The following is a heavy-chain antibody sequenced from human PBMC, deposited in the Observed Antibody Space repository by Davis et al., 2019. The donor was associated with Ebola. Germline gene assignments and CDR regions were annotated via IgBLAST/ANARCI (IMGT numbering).Heavy chain of an antibody. CDR1: GGSISSYY. CDR2: IYYSGST. J-gene: IGHJ5*02. Sequence: SETLSLTCTVSGGSISSYYWGWIRQPPGKGLEWIGSIYYSGSTYYNPSLKSRVTISVDTSKNQFSLKLSSVTAADTAVYYCARLMYSSGWYGAWFDPWGQGTLVTVSS. CDR3: ARLMYSSGWYGAWFDP. D-gene: IGHD6-19*01. V-gene: IGHV4-39*01.